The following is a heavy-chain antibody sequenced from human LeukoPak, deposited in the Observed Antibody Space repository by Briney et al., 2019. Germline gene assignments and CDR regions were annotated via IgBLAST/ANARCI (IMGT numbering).Heavy chain of an antibody. J-gene: IGHJ6*03. CDR2: INPNSGGT. D-gene: IGHD5-18*01. CDR3: ARGPGEYSYGWGAYYYYYMDV. Sequence: ASVKVSCKASGYTFTGYYMHWVRQAPGQGLEWMGWINPNSGGTNYAQKFQGRVAMTRDTSISTAYMELSRLRSDDTAVYYCARGPGEYSYGWGAYYYYYMDVWGKGTTVTVSS. CDR1: GYTFTGYY. V-gene: IGHV1-2*02.